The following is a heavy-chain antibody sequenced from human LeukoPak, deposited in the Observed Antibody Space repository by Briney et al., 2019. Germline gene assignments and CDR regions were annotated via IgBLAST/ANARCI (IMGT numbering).Heavy chain of an antibody. D-gene: IGHD6-19*01. CDR3: ARSIAVAGIN. Sequence: ASVKVSCKASGYIFSNYGITWVRQATGQGLEWMGWMNPNSGNTGYAQKFQGRVTMTRNTSISTAYMELSSLRSEDTAVYYCARSIAVAGINWGQGTLVTVSS. V-gene: IGHV1-8*02. CDR2: MNPNSGNT. J-gene: IGHJ4*02. CDR1: GYIFSNYG.